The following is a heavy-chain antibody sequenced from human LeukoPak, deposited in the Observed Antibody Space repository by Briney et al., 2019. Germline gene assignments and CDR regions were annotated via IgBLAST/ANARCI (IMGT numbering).Heavy chain of an antibody. CDR1: GGTFSSYA. V-gene: IGHV1-69*13. D-gene: IGHD3-10*01. CDR3: ARDLDTMVRGVTTLFDY. J-gene: IGHJ4*02. CDR2: IIPIFGTA. Sequence: SVKVSCKASGGTFSSYAISWVRQAPGQGLEWMGGIIPIFGTANYAQKFQGRVTITADESTSTAYMELSSLRSEDTAVYYCARDLDTMVRGVTTLFDYWGQGTLVTVSS.